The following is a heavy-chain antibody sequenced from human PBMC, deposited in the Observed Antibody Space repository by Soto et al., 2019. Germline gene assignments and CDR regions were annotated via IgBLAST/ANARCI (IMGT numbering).Heavy chain of an antibody. D-gene: IGHD4-17*01. CDR1: GFTFSSYA. CDR2: ISSNGGST. Sequence: EVQLVESGGGLVQPGGSLRLSCGASGFTFSSYAMHWVRQAPGKGMEYVSAISSNGGSTYYANSVKGRFTISKDNSKHTLYLQMGTLSAEDMAVYYCATSDYRDAFDIWGQGTMVTVSS. J-gene: IGHJ3*02. CDR3: ATSDYRDAFDI. V-gene: IGHV3-64*01.